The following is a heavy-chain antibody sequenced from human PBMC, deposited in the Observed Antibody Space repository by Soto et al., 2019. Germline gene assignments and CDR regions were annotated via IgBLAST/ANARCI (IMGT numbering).Heavy chain of an antibody. D-gene: IGHD3-10*01. J-gene: IGHJ4*02. CDR1: GYTFTSFG. Sequence: QVPLVQSGAEVKKPGASVKVSCKASGYTFTSFGVSWVRQAPGQGPEWMGWISGYNGKTKYAQKVQGRVTMTTDTSTNTAYMELRSLRSDDTAVYYCARDKMIDDFGLGSFDYWGQGTVVTVSS. V-gene: IGHV1-18*04. CDR2: ISGYNGKT. CDR3: ARDKMIDDFGLGSFDY.